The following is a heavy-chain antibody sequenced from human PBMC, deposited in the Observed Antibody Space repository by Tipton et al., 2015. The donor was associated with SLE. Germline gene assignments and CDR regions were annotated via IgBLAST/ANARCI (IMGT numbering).Heavy chain of an antibody. V-gene: IGHV4-34*01. CDR1: GGSFSGYY. D-gene: IGHD3-3*01. Sequence: TLSLTCAAYGGSFSGYYWSWIRQPPGKGLEWIGEINHSGSTNYNPSLKSRVTISVDTSKNQFSLKLSSVTAADTAVYYCATRGYDFWSGYYSQGAFDIWGQGTMVTVSS. J-gene: IGHJ3*02. CDR2: INHSGST. CDR3: ATRGYDFWSGYYSQGAFDI.